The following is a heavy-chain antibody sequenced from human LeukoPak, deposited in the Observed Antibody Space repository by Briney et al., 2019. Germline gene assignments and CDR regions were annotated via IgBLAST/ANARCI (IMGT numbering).Heavy chain of an antibody. D-gene: IGHD2-15*01. V-gene: IGHV3-23*01. CDR1: GFTFSSYA. J-gene: IGHJ4*02. CDR3: ARSLHCSGGSCYPFDY. CDR2: ISGSGGST. Sequence: PGGSLRLSCAASGFTFSSYAMSWVRQAPGKGLEWVSAISGSGGSTYYADSVKGRFTISRDNSKNTLYLQMNSLRAEDTAVYYCARSLHCSGGSCYPFDYWGQGTLVTVSS.